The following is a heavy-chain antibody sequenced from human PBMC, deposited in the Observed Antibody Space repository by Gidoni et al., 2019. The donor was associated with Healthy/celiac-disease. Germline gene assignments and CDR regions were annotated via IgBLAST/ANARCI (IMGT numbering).Heavy chain of an antibody. Sequence: QVQLVESGGGVVQPGRSLRLSCAASGFTFRSYGMHGVRQAPGKGLEGVAVISYDGSNKYYADSVKGRFTISRDNSKNTLYLQMNSLRAEDTAVYYCAKAGGSGSYYYYYYGMDVWGQGTTVTVSS. CDR1: GFTFRSYG. CDR3: AKAGGSGSYYYYYYGMDV. J-gene: IGHJ6*02. V-gene: IGHV3-30*18. CDR2: ISYDGSNK. D-gene: IGHD3-10*01.